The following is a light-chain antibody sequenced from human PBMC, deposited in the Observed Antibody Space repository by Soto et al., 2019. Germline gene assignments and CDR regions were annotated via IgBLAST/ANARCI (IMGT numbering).Light chain of an antibody. V-gene: IGLV2-14*01. J-gene: IGLJ1*01. CDR3: SSYTSSSFYV. Sequence: QSVLTQPASVSGSPGQSITISCTGTSSDVGGYNYVSWYQQHPGKAPKLMIYDVSNRPSGVSNRFSGSKSGNTASLTIAGPQAEEVADYYCSSYTSSSFYVFGIGTKVPVL. CDR2: DVS. CDR1: SSDVGGYNY.